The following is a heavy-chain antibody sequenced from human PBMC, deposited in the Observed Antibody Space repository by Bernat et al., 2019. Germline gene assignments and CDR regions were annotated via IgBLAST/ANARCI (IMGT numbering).Heavy chain of an antibody. CDR3: ARIQPSVERHDAFDI. Sequence: EVQLVESGGGLIQPGGSLRLSCAASEFTVSKNYMNWVRQAPGRGLEWVSIIYTGDSTYYADSVKGRFTISRDTSKNTLYLQMNSVRVEDTATYFCARIQPSVERHDAFDIWGRGTSVTVSS. CDR1: EFTVSKNY. CDR2: IYTGDST. V-gene: IGHV3-53*01. J-gene: IGHJ3*02. D-gene: IGHD1-1*01.